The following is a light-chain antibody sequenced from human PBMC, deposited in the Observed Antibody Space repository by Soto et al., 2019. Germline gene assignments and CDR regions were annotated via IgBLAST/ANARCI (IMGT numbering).Light chain of an antibody. V-gene: IGLV2-8*01. CDR3: TSYAGGNNV. Sequence: QSALTQPPSASGSPGQSVTISCTGTSTDVGGYDYVSWYQQHPGKVPKLMIYEVNKRPSGVPDRFSGSQSGNTASLTVSGLQPEDEADYYCTSYAGGNNVFGTGTKLTVL. J-gene: IGLJ1*01. CDR2: EVN. CDR1: STDVGGYDY.